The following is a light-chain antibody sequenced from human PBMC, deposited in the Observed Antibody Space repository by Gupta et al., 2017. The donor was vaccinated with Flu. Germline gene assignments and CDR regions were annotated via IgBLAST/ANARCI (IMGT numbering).Light chain of an antibody. V-gene: IGKV1-33*01. CDR2: YVG. CDR1: QGIKKY. J-gene: IGKJ2*01. CDR3: RQYGLLPYT. Sequence: PSSLAASVGNRVTITCQVSQGIKKYLNWCRQKPGEAPELLLYYVGYMKAGGPPKLSGSGYGTDFSFLISSLQPDDFATYYCRQYGLLPYTFGQGTKLEIK.